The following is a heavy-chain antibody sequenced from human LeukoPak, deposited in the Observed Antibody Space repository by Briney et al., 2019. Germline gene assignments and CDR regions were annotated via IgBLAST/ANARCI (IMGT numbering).Heavy chain of an antibody. CDR2: ISYDGSNK. CDR1: GFTFSSYG. J-gene: IGHJ6*02. Sequence: TGGSLRLSCAASGFTFSSYGMHWVRQAPGKGLEWVAVISYDGSNKYYADSVKGRFTISRDNAKNSLYLRMNSLRAEDTAVYYCARDNTLGVVPAPGMDVWGQGTTVTVSS. D-gene: IGHD2-2*01. V-gene: IGHV3-30*03. CDR3: ARDNTLGVVPAPGMDV.